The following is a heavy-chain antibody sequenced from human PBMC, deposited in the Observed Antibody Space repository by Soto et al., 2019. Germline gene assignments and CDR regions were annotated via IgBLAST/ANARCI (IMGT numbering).Heavy chain of an antibody. CDR3: AKDRVMRSPVAYYFDY. J-gene: IGHJ4*02. CDR2: ISGSGGST. Sequence: PVGSLRLSCTASGFTFSSYAMSRVRQAPGKGLEWVSAISGSGGSTYYADSVKGRFTISRDNSKNTLYLQMNSLRAEDTAVYYCAKDRVMRSPVAYYFDYWGQGTLVTVSS. CDR1: GFTFSSYA. D-gene: IGHD3-16*01. V-gene: IGHV3-23*01.